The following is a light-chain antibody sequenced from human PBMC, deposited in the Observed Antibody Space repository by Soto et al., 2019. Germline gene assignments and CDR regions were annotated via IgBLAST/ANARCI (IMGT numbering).Light chain of an antibody. Sequence: MVLMQSPDILSLSPGERATVSCRASETITNNDLAWYQQKPGQAPSLLLYGASTRPTGIPDRFSGSGFGNDFTLTIDRLEREDFAVYFCHHYGSSPAYTVGGGTNLDIK. J-gene: IGKJ2*01. CDR1: ETITNND. V-gene: IGKV3-20*01. CDR3: HHYGSSPAYT. CDR2: GAS.